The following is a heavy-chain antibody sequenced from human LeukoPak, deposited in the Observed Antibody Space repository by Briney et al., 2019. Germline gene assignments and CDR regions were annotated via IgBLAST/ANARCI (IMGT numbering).Heavy chain of an antibody. CDR3: ARTYLGYSSSWSHFDY. V-gene: IGHV1-46*01. D-gene: IGHD6-13*01. Sequence: ASLKVSCKPSGYTFTSYYMHWVRQAPGQGLEWMGLINPSGGSTSYAQKFQGRVTMTRDMSTSTVYMELSSLRAEDTAVYYCARTYLGYSSSWSHFDYWGQGTLVTVSS. CDR1: GYTFTSYY. J-gene: IGHJ4*02. CDR2: INPSGGST.